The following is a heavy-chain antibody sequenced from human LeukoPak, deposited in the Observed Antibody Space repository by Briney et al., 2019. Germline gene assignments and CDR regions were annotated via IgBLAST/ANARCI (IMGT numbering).Heavy chain of an antibody. D-gene: IGHD6-13*01. Sequence: GGSLRLSCAASGFTFDDYAMHWVRQAPGKGLEWVSLISGDGGSTYYADSVKGRFTISRDNSKNSLYLQMNSLRTEDTALYYCAKDSGSSWYLWPPEMTSLDYWGQGTLVTVSS. J-gene: IGHJ4*02. CDR3: AKDSGSSWYLWPPEMTSLDY. V-gene: IGHV3-43*02. CDR2: ISGDGGST. CDR1: GFTFDDYA.